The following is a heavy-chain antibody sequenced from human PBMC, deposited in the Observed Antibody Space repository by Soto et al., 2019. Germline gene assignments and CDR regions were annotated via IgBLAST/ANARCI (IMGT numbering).Heavy chain of an antibody. CDR3: ARSQGSSTSLEIYYYYYYGMDV. Sequence: QVQLVQSGAEVQKPGSSVKVSCKASGGTFSSYAISWVRQAPGQGLVWMGGIIPISGTANYAQKFQGRVTITVDESTSTAYMELSSLRSEDTAVYYCARSQGSSTSLEIYYYYYYGMDVWGQGTTVTVSS. CDR2: IIPISGTA. J-gene: IGHJ6*02. D-gene: IGHD2-2*01. CDR1: GGTFSSYA. V-gene: IGHV1-69*01.